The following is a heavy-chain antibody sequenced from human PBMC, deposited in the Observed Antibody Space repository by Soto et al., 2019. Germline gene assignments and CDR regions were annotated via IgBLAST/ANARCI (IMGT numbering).Heavy chain of an antibody. J-gene: IGHJ4*02. CDR2: ISYDGSNK. V-gene: IGHV3-30-3*01. Sequence: QVQLVESGGGVVQPGRSLRLSCAASGFTFSSYAMHWVRQAPGKGLEWVAVISYDGSNKYYADSVKGRFTISRDNSKNTLYLQMNSLRAEDTAVYYCARDQVEVLLWFGESARDPNFDYWGQGTLVTVSS. CDR3: ARDQVEVLLWFGESARDPNFDY. CDR1: GFTFSSYA. D-gene: IGHD3-10*01.